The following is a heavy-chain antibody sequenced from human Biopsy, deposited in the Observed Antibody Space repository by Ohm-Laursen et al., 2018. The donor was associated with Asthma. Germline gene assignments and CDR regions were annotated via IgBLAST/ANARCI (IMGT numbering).Heavy chain of an antibody. CDR3: GRERSYMVDY. CDR2: IWFDGSNK. V-gene: IGHV3-33*01. Sequence: SLRLSCTASGFTFGSYGLHWVRQAPGKGLEWVADIWFDGSNKHYADSVKGRFTISIDNSKNTLYLQMNSLRAEDTALYYCGRERSYMVDYWGQGTLVIVSS. J-gene: IGHJ4*02. CDR1: GFTFGSYG. D-gene: IGHD3-10*01.